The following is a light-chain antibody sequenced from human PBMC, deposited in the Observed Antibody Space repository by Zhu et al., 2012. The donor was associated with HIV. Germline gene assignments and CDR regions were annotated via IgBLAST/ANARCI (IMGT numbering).Light chain of an antibody. J-gene: IGKJ4*01. CDR2: AAS. V-gene: IGKV1-9*01. Sequence: DIQLTQSPSFLSASVGDRVTITCRASQGISNYLAWYHQKPGKAPKLLIYAASILQSGVPSRFSGSGSGTEFTLTIRSLQPEDFATYFCQHLTLYPTFGGGSRVEIK. CDR3: QHLTLYPT. CDR1: QGISNY.